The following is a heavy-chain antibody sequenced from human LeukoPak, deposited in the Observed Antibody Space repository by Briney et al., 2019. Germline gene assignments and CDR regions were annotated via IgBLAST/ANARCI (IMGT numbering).Heavy chain of an antibody. D-gene: IGHD6-13*01. CDR3: ARDPIEAAVDFDY. J-gene: IGHJ4*02. CDR1: GYTFTVYY. CDR2: INPNSGGT. V-gene: IGHV1-2*02. Sequence: ASVTVSCKASGYTFTVYYVHWVRQAPGQGLEWMGWINPNSGGTKYGQKFQGRVTMTRDTSISTAYMELSSLRSDDTAVYYCARDPIEAAVDFDYWGQGTLVTVSS.